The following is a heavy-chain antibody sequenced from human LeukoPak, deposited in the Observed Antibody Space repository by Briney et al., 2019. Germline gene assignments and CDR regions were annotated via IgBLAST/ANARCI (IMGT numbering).Heavy chain of an antibody. V-gene: IGHV3-23*01. CDR2: ISGSGGST. CDR1: GFTFSSYA. CDR3: AKGGDIVVVVAAAYYYGMDV. J-gene: IGHJ6*02. D-gene: IGHD2-15*01. Sequence: GSLRLSCAASGFTFSSYAMSWVRQAPGKGLEWVSAISGSGGSTYYADSVKGRFTISRDNSKNTLYLQMNSLRAEDTAVYYCAKGGDIVVVVAAAYYYGMDVWGQGTTVTVSS.